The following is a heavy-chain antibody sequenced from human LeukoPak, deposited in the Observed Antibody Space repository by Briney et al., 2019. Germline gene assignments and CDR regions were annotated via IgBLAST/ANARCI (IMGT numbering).Heavy chain of an antibody. V-gene: IGHV1-58*02. J-gene: IGHJ5*02. D-gene: IGHD4-23*01. CDR2: IVLGAGNT. Sequence: ASVKVSCKASGFTFPNSAMQWVRQARGQRLEWIGWIVLGAGNTVYSHKFHDRVTITRDISTNTAYMELSSLKSEDTAVYYCARPPMFDYGGNSRWFDPWGQGTLVTVSS. CDR3: ARPPMFDYGGNSRWFDP. CDR1: GFTFPNSA.